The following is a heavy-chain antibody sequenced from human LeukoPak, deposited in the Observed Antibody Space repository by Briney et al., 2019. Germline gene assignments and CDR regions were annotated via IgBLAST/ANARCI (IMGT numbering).Heavy chain of an antibody. CDR1: GFTVSSNY. CDR3: ARDMCRGGSCYWPLVPLKTYYYYYGMDV. J-gene: IGHJ6*02. D-gene: IGHD2-15*01. Sequence: PGGSLRLSCAASGFTVSSNYMSWVRQAPGKGLEWVSVIYSGGSTYYADSVKGRFTISRDNSKNTLYLQMNSLRAEDTAVYYCARDMCRGGSCYWPLVPLKTYYYYYGMDVWGQGTTVTVSS. CDR2: IYSGGST. V-gene: IGHV3-66*01.